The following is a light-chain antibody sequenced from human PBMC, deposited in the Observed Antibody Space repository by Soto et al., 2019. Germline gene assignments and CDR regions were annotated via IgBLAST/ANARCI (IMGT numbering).Light chain of an antibody. CDR2: DVS. J-gene: IGLJ1*01. V-gene: IGLV2-14*01. CDR3: SSYTTSNTRQIV. Sequence: QSVLAHPASVSGSPGQSITIFCTGTSSDVGGYNYVSWYQQHPGKAPKFMIYDVSNRPSGVSNRFSGSKSDNTASLTISGLQAEDEADYYCSSYTTSNTRQIVFGTGTKVTVL. CDR1: SSDVGGYNY.